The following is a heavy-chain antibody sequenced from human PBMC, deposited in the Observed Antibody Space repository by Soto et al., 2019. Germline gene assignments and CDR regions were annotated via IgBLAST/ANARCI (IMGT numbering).Heavy chain of an antibody. J-gene: IGHJ5*02. CDR2: IYYSGST. CDR1: GGSISSGGYY. D-gene: IGHD2-2*01. CDR3: ARVPIVVVPAAMICWFDP. Sequence: SSETLSLTCTVSGGSISSGGYYWSWIRQHPGKGLEWIGYIYYSGSTYYNPSLKSRVTISVDTSKNQFSLKLSSVTAADTAVYYCARVPIVVVPAAMICWFDPWGKGTLVTVSS. V-gene: IGHV4-31*03.